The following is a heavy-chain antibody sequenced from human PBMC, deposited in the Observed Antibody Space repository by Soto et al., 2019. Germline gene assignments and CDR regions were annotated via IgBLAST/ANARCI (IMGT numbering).Heavy chain of an antibody. CDR1: GGSISSYY. D-gene: IGHD3-22*01. Sequence: QVQLQESGPGLVKPSETLSLTCTVSGGSISSYYWSWIRQPPGKGLEWIGYLYNSGTTNYNPSLKSRVTISVDTSKNQFSLKLSSVTAADTAVYYCARHSGYSLVTGYFDLWGRGTLVTVSS. V-gene: IGHV4-59*08. CDR3: ARHSGYSLVTGYFDL. CDR2: LYNSGTT. J-gene: IGHJ2*01.